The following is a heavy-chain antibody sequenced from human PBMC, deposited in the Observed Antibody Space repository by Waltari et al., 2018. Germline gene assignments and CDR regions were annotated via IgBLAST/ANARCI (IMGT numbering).Heavy chain of an antibody. D-gene: IGHD3-22*01. CDR2: ISGSRGIT. CDR3: AKGRTYYYDSGGYFDS. V-gene: IGHV3-23*04. Sequence: EVQLVESGGGLVQPGGSLRLSCAASGFTFSSYAMNWVRQAPGKGLEWVSGISGSRGITYYTDSVKGRFTISRDKSRNTLFLQMNSMRAEDTAVYYCAKGRTYYYDSGGYFDSWGQGTLVTVSS. CDR1: GFTFSSYA. J-gene: IGHJ4*02.